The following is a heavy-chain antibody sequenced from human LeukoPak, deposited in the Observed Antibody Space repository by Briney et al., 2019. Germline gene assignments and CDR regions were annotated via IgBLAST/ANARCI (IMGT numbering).Heavy chain of an antibody. CDR3: VKDDRYFYGSGSPS. J-gene: IGHJ5*02. Sequence: GGSLRLSCSASGFTFSSYAMKWVRQALGKGLEFVSTISSNWGSTYYADSVKGRFTISRDNSKNTLYLQVSSLRAEDTALYYCVKDDRYFYGSGSPSWGQGTLVTVSS. CDR2: ISSNWGST. V-gene: IGHV3-64D*09. CDR1: GFTFSSYA. D-gene: IGHD3-10*01.